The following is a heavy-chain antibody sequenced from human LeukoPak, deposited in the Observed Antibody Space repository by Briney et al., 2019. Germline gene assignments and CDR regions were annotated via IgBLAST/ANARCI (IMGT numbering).Heavy chain of an antibody. D-gene: IGHD3-3*01. V-gene: IGHV3-7*01. Sequence: GGSLRLSCAASGFTFSSSWMSWVRQAPGKGLEWVANIKPDGSEKYYVDSVKGRFTISRDNAKNSLYLQMNGLRAEDTAVYYCARDHYDFWSGRYFDCWGQGTLVTVSS. CDR1: GFTFSSSW. CDR3: ARDHYDFWSGRYFDC. J-gene: IGHJ4*02. CDR2: IKPDGSEK.